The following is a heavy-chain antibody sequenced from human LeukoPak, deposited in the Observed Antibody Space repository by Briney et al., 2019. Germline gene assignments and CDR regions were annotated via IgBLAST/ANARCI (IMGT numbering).Heavy chain of an antibody. CDR1: GYTLTELS. CDR2: FDPEDGET. J-gene: IGHJ6*02. Sequence: GASVKVSCKVSGYTLTELSMHWVRQAPGKGLEWMGGFDPEDGETIYAQKFQGRVTMTEDTSTDTAYMELSSLRAEDTAVYYCATGHYYDILTGYRSRHGMDVWGQGTTVTVSS. CDR3: ATGHYYDILTGYRSRHGMDV. D-gene: IGHD3-9*01. V-gene: IGHV1-24*01.